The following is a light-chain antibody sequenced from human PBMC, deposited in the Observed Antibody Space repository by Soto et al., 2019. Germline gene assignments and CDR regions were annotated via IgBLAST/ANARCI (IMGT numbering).Light chain of an antibody. J-gene: IGLJ2*01. CDR1: SSDVGGYNY. CDR3: SSYTSSSTLV. CDR2: AVS. V-gene: IGLV2-14*01. Sequence: QSALTQPASVSGSPGQSITISCTGTSSDVGGYNYVSWYQQHPGKAPKLMIYAVSNRPSGVSNRFSGSKSGNTASLTISGLQAEDEADYYCSSYTSSSTLVFGGGTKLTVL.